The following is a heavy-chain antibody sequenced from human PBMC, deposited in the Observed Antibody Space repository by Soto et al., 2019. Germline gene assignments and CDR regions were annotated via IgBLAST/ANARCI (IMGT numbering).Heavy chain of an antibody. J-gene: IGHJ4*02. D-gene: IGHD4-17*01. Sequence: QVQLQESGPGLVKPSQTLSLTCTVSGGSISTGGYYWTWIRQHPGKGLEWIGYIYYSGSTYYNPSLQSRVTISVDASKIQFSLTLSSVTAAVTAVYYCARGLSVTVFDNWGQGTLVSVSS. CDR3: ARGLSVTVFDN. CDR1: GGSISTGGYY. CDR2: IYYSGST. V-gene: IGHV4-31*03.